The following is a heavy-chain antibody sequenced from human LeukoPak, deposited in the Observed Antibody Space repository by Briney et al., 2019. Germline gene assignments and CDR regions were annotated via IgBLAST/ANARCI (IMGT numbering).Heavy chain of an antibody. CDR1: GGSISSYY. CDR3: ARASTTFDD. J-gene: IGHJ4*02. D-gene: IGHD1-14*01. Sequence: SETLSLTCSVSGGSISSYYWSWVRQPPGKGLEWIGHISDGGSTNYNPSLTSRVSISVDTSKNQFSLNLTSMTAADTALYFCARASTTFDDWGQGTLVTVSS. V-gene: IGHV4-59*01. CDR2: ISDGGST.